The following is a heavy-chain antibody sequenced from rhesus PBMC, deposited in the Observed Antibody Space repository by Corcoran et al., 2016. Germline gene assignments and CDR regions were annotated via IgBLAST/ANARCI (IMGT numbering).Heavy chain of an antibody. CDR3: AREGIAAESDSLDV. V-gene: IGHV4-106*01. CDR2: IYGSGGGT. J-gene: IGHJ5-2*02. Sequence: QVQLQESGPGLVKPSETLSLTCAVSGGSISDDYYWSWIRQPPGKGLEWLGDIYGSGGGTNYNPSLKNRVTISIATSTHQFSLKLSSVTAADTAVYYCAREGIAAESDSLDVWGRGVLVTVSS. D-gene: IGHD6-19*01. CDR1: GGSISDDYY.